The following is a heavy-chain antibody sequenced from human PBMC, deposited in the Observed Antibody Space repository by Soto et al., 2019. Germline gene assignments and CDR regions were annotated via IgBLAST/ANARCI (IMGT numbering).Heavy chain of an antibody. Sequence: QVQLQESGPGLVKPSQTLSLTCTVSGDSISRGGYYWNWLRQHPRKGLEWIGYIYHSGSTIYNPSLQSRVTIAVDTSKNRLSLELSNVTAADTAGYYCARDGAGAYGLGWFDPWGQGILVTVSS. CDR1: GDSISRGGYY. CDR3: ARDGAGAYGLGWFDP. J-gene: IGHJ5*02. V-gene: IGHV4-31*03. D-gene: IGHD2-21*01. CDR2: IYHSGST.